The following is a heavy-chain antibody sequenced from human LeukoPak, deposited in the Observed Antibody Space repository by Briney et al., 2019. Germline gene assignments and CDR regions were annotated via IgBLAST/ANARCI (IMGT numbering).Heavy chain of an antibody. Sequence: GGSLRLSCAASGFTFTSYAMSWVRQAPGKGLEWVAGISDSGGSTNYADSVKGRFTISRDNPKNTLYLQMNSLRAEDTAVYFCAKRGIVIRAVIIVGFHKEAYYFDYWGQGALVTVSS. CDR3: AKRGIVIRAVIIVGFHKEAYYFDY. CDR2: ISDSGGST. D-gene: IGHD3-10*01. J-gene: IGHJ4*02. CDR1: GFTFTSYA. V-gene: IGHV3-23*01.